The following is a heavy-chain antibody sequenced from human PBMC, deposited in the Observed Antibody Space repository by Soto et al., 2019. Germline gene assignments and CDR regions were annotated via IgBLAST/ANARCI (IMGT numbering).Heavy chain of an antibody. CDR2: AFYTGVT. V-gene: IGHV4-59*01. D-gene: IGHD6-13*01. J-gene: IGHJ4*02. CDR1: GGSMSSYY. CDR3: ARGAAGIATFDD. Sequence: ETLSLTCAVSGGSMSSYYWTWVRQSPGKALEWIGYAFYTGVTKYNPSLNSRLTISMDTSKNLLSLRLTSVTAADTALYYCARGAAGIATFDDWGQGRRVTVSS.